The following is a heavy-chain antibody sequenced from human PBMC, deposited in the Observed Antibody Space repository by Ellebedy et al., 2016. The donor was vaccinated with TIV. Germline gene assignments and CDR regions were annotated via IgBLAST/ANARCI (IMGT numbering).Heavy chain of an antibody. D-gene: IGHD6-6*01. CDR2: ISGSGDIT. Sequence: GGSLRLXXAASRFTFSSYAMSWVRQAPGKRLEWVSIISGSGDITYYADSVKGRFTISRDNSKNTVFLQMNNLRAEDTAVYYCAKDREYSSYYYMGDGAFDFWGQGTVVTVSS. CDR1: RFTFSSYA. J-gene: IGHJ3*01. V-gene: IGHV3-23*01. CDR3: AKDREYSSYYYMGDGAFDF.